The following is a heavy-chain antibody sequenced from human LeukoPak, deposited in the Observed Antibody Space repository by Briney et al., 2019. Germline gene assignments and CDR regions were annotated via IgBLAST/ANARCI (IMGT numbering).Heavy chain of an antibody. CDR1: GYSISSGYY. CDR2: IYHSGST. J-gene: IGHJ6*03. D-gene: IGHD6-6*01. CDR3: AISAPSAPIYYYYMDV. Sequence: SETLSLTCAVSGYSISSGYYWGWIRQPPGKGLEWIGSIYHSGSTYHNPSLKSRVTISVDTSKNQFSLKLSSVTAADTAVYYCAISAPSAPIYYYYMDVWGKGATVTVSS. V-gene: IGHV4-38-2*01.